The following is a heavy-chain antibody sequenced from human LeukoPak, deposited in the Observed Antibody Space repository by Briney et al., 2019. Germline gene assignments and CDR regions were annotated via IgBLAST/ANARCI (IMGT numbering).Heavy chain of an antibody. CDR1: GGSISSYY. Sequence: SETLSLTCTVSGGSISSYYWSWIRQPAGKGLEWIGRIYTSGSTNYNPSLKGRVTMSVDTSKNQFSLKLSSVTAADTAVYYCARGGRYWELYVGGWFDPWGQGTLVTVSS. D-gene: IGHD3-10*01. V-gene: IGHV4-4*07. CDR3: ARGGRYWELYVGGWFDP. CDR2: IYTSGST. J-gene: IGHJ5*02.